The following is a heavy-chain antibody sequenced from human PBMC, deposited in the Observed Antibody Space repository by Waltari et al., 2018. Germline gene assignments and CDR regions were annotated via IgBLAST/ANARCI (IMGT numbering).Heavy chain of an antibody. Sequence: QLQLQHSGPGLWKPSGSLSLTCAVSGDSMNRNYWWNRVGQPPGKGLEWIGQIHGSARPNYNPSLESRSTVSIDTSNHQFSLKVSYATAADTAVYYCARDRGRGLYLDSWGQGTLVTVSP. V-gene: IGHV4-4*02. D-gene: IGHD2-15*01. CDR1: GDSMNRNYW. CDR2: IHGSARP. J-gene: IGHJ4*02. CDR3: ARDRGRGLYLDS.